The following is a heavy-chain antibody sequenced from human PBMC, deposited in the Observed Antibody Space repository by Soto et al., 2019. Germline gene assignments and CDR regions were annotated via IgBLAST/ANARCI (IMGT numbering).Heavy chain of an antibody. V-gene: IGHV4-39*01. CDR3: VRGSYYYDSSDYYYY. CDR2: IYYSGST. CDR1: GGSIRSSSYY. J-gene: IGHJ4*02. D-gene: IGHD3-22*01. Sequence: SETLSLTCTVSGGSIRSSSYYWGWIRQPPGKGLEWIGSIYYSGSTYYNPSLKSRVTISVDTSKNQFSRKLSSVTAADTAVYYCVRGSYYYDSSDYYYYSGRRTLVTVSS.